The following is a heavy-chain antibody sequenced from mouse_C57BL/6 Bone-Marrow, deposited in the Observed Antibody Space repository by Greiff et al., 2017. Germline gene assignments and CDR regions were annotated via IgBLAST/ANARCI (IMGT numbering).Heavy chain of an antibody. CDR3: ARRDYPFFDY. D-gene: IGHD2-4*01. CDR1: GFTFSDYG. J-gene: IGHJ2*01. V-gene: IGHV5-17*01. Sequence: EVKLMESGGGLVKPGGSLKLSCAASGFTFSDYGMHWVRQAPEKGLEWVAYISSGSSTIYYADTVKGRFTISRDNAKNTLFLQMTSLRSEDTAMYYCARRDYPFFDYWGQGTTRTVSS. CDR2: ISSGSSTI.